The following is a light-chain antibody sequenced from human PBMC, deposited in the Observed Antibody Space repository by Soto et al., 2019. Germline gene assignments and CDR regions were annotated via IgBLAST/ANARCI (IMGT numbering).Light chain of an antibody. Sequence: ETVLTQSPGTLALSPGERATLSCRASQDIRSNYLAWYRQTPGQAPRLLIYGASKSVSGIADRFSGSGSGKDFNLINSRLEPDDFALYSCQQYDSSPWTFGQKTEVEIK. CDR3: QQYDSSPWT. J-gene: IGKJ1*01. CDR1: QDIRSNY. V-gene: IGKV3-20*01. CDR2: GAS.